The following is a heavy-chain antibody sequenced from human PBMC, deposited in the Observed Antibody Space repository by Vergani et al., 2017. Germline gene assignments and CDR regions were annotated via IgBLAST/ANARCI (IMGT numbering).Heavy chain of an antibody. D-gene: IGHD6-19*01. CDR2: IYYSGST. J-gene: IGHJ3*02. V-gene: IGHV4-30-4*01. Sequence: QVQLQESGPGLVKPSQTLSLTCTVSGGSISSGDYYWSWIRQPPGKGLEWIGYIYYSGSTYYNPSLKSRVTISVDTSKNQFSLKLSSVTAADTAVYYCAXSIVATPHSSGWGDAFDIWGQGTMVTVSS. CDR1: GGSISSGDYY. CDR3: AXSIVATPHSSGWGDAFDI.